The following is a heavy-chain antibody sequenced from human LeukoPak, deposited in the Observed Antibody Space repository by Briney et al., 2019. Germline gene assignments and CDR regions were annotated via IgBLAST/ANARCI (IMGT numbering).Heavy chain of an antibody. V-gene: IGHV3-33*01. CDR3: ARIGGSGPDDAFDI. J-gene: IGHJ3*02. CDR2: MWYDGTNK. CDR1: GFTFSSYG. Sequence: GGSLRLSCAASGFTFSSYGMHWVRQAPGKGLEWVAVMWYDGTNKYYADSVKGRFTISRDNSKNTVYLQMNSLRAEDTAVYYCARIGGSGPDDAFDIWGQGTMVTVSS. D-gene: IGHD3-10*01.